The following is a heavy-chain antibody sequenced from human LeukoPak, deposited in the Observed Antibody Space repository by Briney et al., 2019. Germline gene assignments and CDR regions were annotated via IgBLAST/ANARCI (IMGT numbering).Heavy chain of an antibody. Sequence: GGSLRLSCSASGFTFSSYAMHWVRQAPGKGLEYVSAIVSNAGSTYYADSVKGRFTISRDNSKNTLYLQMTSLSPEDTAVYYCVKPLGSSGYGYFFDYWGQGTLVTVSS. CDR2: IVSNAGST. CDR1: GFTFSSYA. V-gene: IGHV3-64D*08. J-gene: IGHJ4*02. D-gene: IGHD5-12*01. CDR3: VKPLGSSGYGYFFDY.